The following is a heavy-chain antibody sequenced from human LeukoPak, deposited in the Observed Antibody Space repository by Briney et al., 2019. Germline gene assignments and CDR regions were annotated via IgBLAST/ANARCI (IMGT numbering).Heavy chain of an antibody. Sequence: ASVKVSCKASGYTFTSYGISWVRQAPGQGLEWMAWISAYNDNTNYAQKFQGRVTMTIDTSTSTAYMELRSLRSDDTAVYYCARDPYSSSWYSNPNFDYWGQGTLVTVSS. V-gene: IGHV1-18*01. J-gene: IGHJ4*02. D-gene: IGHD6-13*01. CDR2: ISAYNDNT. CDR3: ARDPYSSSWYSNPNFDY. CDR1: GYTFTSYG.